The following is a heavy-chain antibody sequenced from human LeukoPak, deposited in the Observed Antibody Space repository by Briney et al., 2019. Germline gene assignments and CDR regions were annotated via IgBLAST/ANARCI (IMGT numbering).Heavy chain of an antibody. D-gene: IGHD3-22*01. J-gene: IGHJ1*01. CDR3: AGNYYDSSGYYEGHFQH. V-gene: IGHV1-18*01. CDR2: ISAYNGNT. Sequence: ASVKVSCKASGYTFTSYGISWVRQAPGQGLEWMGWISAYNGNTNYAQKRQGRVTMTTDTSTSTAYMELRSLRSDDTAVYYCAGNYYDSSGYYEGHFQHWGQGTLVTVSS. CDR1: GYTFTSYG.